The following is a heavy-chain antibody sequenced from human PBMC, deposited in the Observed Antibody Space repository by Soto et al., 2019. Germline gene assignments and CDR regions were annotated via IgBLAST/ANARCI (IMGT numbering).Heavy chain of an antibody. CDR2: TYYRSKWYN. J-gene: IGHJ6*02. Sequence: SQTLSLTCAISGDSVSSNSAAWNWIRQSPSRGLEWLGRTYYRSKWYNDYAVSVKSRITINPDTSKNQFSLQLNSVTPEDTAVYYCASGYDFWSGEPYYGMDVWGQGTTVTVSS. V-gene: IGHV6-1*01. CDR1: GDSVSSNSAA. CDR3: ASGYDFWSGEPYYGMDV. D-gene: IGHD3-3*01.